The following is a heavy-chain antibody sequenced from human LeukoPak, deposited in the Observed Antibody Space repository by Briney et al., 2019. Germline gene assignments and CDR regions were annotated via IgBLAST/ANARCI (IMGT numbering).Heavy chain of an antibody. J-gene: IGHJ4*02. V-gene: IGHV3-21*01. CDR2: ISSSSSYI. Sequence: GGSLRLSCAASGFTLSSYSMNWVRQAPGKGLEWVSSISSSSSYIYYADSVKGRFTISRDNAKNSLYLQMNSLRAEDTAVYYCARVPRGVVTPFDYWGQGTLVTVSS. CDR1: GFTLSSYS. D-gene: IGHD4-23*01. CDR3: ARVPRGVVTPFDY.